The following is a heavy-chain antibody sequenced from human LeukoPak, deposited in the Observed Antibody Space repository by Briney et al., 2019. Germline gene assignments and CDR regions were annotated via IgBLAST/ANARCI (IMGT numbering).Heavy chain of an antibody. CDR3: GRDLEENGVTH. D-gene: IGHD1-14*01. Sequence: GGSLRLSCAASGFTFSSYAMSWVRQAPGKGLEWVSAISGSGGSTYYADSVKGRFTISRDNSKNTLYLQMNSLRADDTAVYYCGRDLEENGVTHWGLGTLVTVSS. V-gene: IGHV3-23*01. J-gene: IGHJ4*02. CDR2: ISGSGGST. CDR1: GFTFSSYA.